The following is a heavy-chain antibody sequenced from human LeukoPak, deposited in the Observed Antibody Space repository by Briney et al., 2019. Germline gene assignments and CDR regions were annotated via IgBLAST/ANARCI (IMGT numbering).Heavy chain of an antibody. Sequence: ASVKGSCKASGDTFTSYGISWVRQAPGQGLEWMGWIRAYKGNTNYAQKRQGRVTMTTDTSTSTAYIELRSLRPDDTAVYYCAGWGEWPLGWFDPWGQGTLVTVSS. CDR1: GDTFTSYG. CDR3: AGWGEWPLGWFDP. J-gene: IGHJ5*02. V-gene: IGHV1-18*01. CDR2: IRAYKGNT. D-gene: IGHD3-16*01.